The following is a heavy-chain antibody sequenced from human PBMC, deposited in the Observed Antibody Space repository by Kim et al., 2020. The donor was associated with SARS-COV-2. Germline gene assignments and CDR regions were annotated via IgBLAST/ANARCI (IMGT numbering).Heavy chain of an antibody. Sequence: SETLSLTCTVSGYSISSGYYWGWIRQPPGKGLEWIGSIYHSGSTYYNPSLKSRVTISVDTSKNQFSLKLSSVTAADTAVYYCARRSGVRQWLVPYWYFDLWGRGTLVTVSS. J-gene: IGHJ2*01. CDR2: IYHSGST. V-gene: IGHV4-38-2*02. CDR1: GYSISSGYY. D-gene: IGHD6-19*01. CDR3: ARRSGVRQWLVPYWYFDL.